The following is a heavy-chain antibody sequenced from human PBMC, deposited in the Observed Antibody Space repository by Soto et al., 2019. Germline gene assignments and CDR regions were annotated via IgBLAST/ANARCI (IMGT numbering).Heavy chain of an antibody. CDR2: IQSGGST. CDR1: GFTVSSHY. V-gene: IGHV3-66*01. D-gene: IGHD2-15*01. J-gene: IGHJ6*03. CDR3: SRDDVYCSGWSCYAVPMDV. Sequence: EVQLVESGGDLVQPGGSLRLSCAASGFTVSSHYVNWVRQAPGKGLEWVSLIQSGGSTFYADSVKGRFTISRDNSKNTLFLQMNSLRVEDTAMYYCSRDDVYCSGWSCYAVPMDVWGRGTMVTVSS.